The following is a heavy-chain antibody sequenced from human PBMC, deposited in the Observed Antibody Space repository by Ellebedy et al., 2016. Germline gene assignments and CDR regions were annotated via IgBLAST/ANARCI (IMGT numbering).Heavy chain of an antibody. CDR2: ISSSSSTI. CDR3: AREFGAEANVLGYNWNDRGPFDY. V-gene: IGHV3-48*04. Sequence: GESLKISXAASGFTFSSYSMNWVRQAPGKGLEWVSYISSSSSTIYYADSVKGRYTISRDNAKNSLYLQMNSLRAEDTAVYYCAREFGAEANVLGYNWNDRGPFDYWGQGTLVTVSS. J-gene: IGHJ4*02. D-gene: IGHD1-20*01. CDR1: GFTFSSYS.